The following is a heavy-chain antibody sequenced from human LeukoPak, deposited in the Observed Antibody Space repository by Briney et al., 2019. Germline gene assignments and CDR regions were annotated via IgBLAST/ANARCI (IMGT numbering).Heavy chain of an antibody. CDR2: IKQDGSEK. CDR3: ARDGKWLLHSLDY. D-gene: IGHD5-12*01. CDR1: GFTFSDHW. V-gene: IGHV3-7*03. Sequence: PSGGSLRLSCAGSGFTFSDHWISWVRQAPGKGLEWVANIKQDGSEKYYVDSVKGRFSISRDNAKNSLYLQMNSLRAEDTAVYFCARDGKWLLHSLDYWGQGTLVTVSS. J-gene: IGHJ4*02.